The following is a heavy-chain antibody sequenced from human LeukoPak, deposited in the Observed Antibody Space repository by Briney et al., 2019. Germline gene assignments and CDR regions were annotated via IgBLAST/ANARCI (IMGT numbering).Heavy chain of an antibody. V-gene: IGHV4-39*07. CDR1: GGSISSGSYY. Sequence: SQTLSLTCTVSGGSISSGSYYWNWIRQPPGKGLEWIGEINHSGSTNYNPSLKSRVTISVDTSKNQFSLKLSSVTAADTAVYYCARSDGYGLVGIWGQGTMITVSS. CDR3: ARSDGYGLVGI. D-gene: IGHD3-10*01. J-gene: IGHJ3*02. CDR2: INHSGST.